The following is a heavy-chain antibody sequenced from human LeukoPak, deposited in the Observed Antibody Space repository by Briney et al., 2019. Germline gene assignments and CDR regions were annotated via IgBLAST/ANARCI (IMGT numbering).Heavy chain of an antibody. CDR2: IYYSGST. Sequence: GSLRLSCAASGFTFSSYTMNWVRQAPGKGLEWIGSIYYSGSTYYNPSLKSRVTISVDTSKNQFSLKLSSVTAADTAVYYCARASGDPYYGPTTVTNWGQGTLVTVSS. V-gene: IGHV4-39*07. J-gene: IGHJ4*02. CDR1: GFTFSSYT. D-gene: IGHD4-17*01. CDR3: ARASGDPYYGPTTVTN.